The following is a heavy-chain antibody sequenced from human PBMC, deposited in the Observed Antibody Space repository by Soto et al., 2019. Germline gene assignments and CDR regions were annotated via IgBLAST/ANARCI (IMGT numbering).Heavy chain of an antibody. CDR2: IYYSGST. J-gene: IGHJ5*02. D-gene: IGHD2-15*01. V-gene: IGHV4-30-4*01. CDR3: ASESVYCSGGSCYPNWFDP. Sequence: SETLSLTCTVSGGSISSGDYYWSWIRQPPGKGLEWIGYIYYSGSTYYNPSLKSRVTISVDTSKNQFSLKLSSVTAADTAVYYCASESVYCSGGSCYPNWFDPWGQGTLVTVS. CDR1: GGSISSGDYY.